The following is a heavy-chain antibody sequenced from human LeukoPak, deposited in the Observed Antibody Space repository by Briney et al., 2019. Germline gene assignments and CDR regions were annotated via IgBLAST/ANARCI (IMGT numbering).Heavy chain of an antibody. CDR2: IRYDGSNK. Sequence: GGSLRLSCAASGFTFSSYGMHWVRQAPGKGLEWVAFIRYDGSNKYYADSVKGRFTISRDNSKNTLYLQMNSLRTEDTAVYYCASSPTRRDPIDYWGQGTLVTVSS. CDR1: GFTFSSYG. J-gene: IGHJ4*02. D-gene: IGHD2-2*01. CDR3: ASSPTRRDPIDY. V-gene: IGHV3-30*02.